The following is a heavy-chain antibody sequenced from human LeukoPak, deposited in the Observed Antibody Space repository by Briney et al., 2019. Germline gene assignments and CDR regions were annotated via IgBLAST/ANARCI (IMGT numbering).Heavy chain of an antibody. D-gene: IGHD6-19*01. CDR2: IYTSGST. CDR3: AREASSGWYRGFDY. Sequence: PSETLSLTCTVSGDSISSYYWSWIRQPAGKGLEWIGHIYTSGSTNYNPSLKSRVTMSVDTSKNQFSLKLSSVTAADTAVYYCAREASSGWYRGFDYWGQGTLSPSPQ. J-gene: IGHJ4*02. V-gene: IGHV4-4*07. CDR1: GDSISSYY.